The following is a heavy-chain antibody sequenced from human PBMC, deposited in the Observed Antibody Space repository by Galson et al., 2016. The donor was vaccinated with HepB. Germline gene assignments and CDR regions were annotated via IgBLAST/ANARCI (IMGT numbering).Heavy chain of an antibody. V-gene: IGHV5-51*01. J-gene: IGHJ4*02. D-gene: IGHD3-10*01. Sequence: QSGAEVKKPGESLKISCKGSGYSFPNYWIAWVRQMPGKGLECMGIIYPDDSRTRYNPSFQGHVTMSADKSITTAYLQWSSLKASDTAMYYCAMSMYGSGFDYWGQGTLVTVSS. CDR1: GYSFPNYW. CDR3: AMSMYGSGFDY. CDR2: IYPDDSRT.